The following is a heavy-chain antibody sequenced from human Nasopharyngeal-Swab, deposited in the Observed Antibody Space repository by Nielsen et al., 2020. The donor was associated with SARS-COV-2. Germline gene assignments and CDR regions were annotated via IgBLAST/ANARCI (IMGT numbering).Heavy chain of an antibody. J-gene: IGHJ6*02. CDR1: GYTFTSYA. CDR2: INTNTGNP. Sequence: ASVKVSCKASGYTFTSYAMNWVRQAPGQGLEWMGWINTNTGNPTYAQGFTGRFVFSLDTSVSTAYLQISSLKAEDTAVYYCARLPLDPYYDFWGGFGMDVWGQGTTVTVSS. V-gene: IGHV7-4-1*02. CDR3: ARLPLDPYYDFWGGFGMDV. D-gene: IGHD3-3*01.